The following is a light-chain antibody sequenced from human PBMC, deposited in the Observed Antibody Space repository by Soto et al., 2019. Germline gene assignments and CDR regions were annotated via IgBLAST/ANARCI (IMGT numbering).Light chain of an antibody. CDR1: QSVSSW. CDR2: DAS. Sequence: DIVMTQSPSTLSVSLGERVTLTCRASQSVSSWLAWYQQKSGQAPKFLIYDASSRASGIPSRLSGSGSGTEFTLTISSLQPDDFATYYCQQYYDYPWTFGQGTKVDI. J-gene: IGKJ1*01. CDR3: QQYYDYPWT. V-gene: IGKV1-5*01.